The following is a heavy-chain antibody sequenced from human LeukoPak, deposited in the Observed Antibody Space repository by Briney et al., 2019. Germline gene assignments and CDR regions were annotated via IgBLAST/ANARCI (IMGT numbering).Heavy chain of an antibody. D-gene: IGHD3-22*01. CDR2: ISYDASNK. CDR3: ARDRPYYYDSSGYWTVLDY. J-gene: IGHJ4*02. Sequence: GRSLRLSCAASGFTFSSYAMHWVRQAPGKGLEWVAVISYDASNKYYADSVKGRFTISRDNSKNTLYLQMNSLRAEDTAVYYCARDRPYYYDSSGYWTVLDYWGQGTLVTVSS. V-gene: IGHV3-30*04. CDR1: GFTFSSYA.